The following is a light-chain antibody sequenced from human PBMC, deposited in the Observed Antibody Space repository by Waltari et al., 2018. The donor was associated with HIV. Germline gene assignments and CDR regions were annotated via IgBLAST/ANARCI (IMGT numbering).Light chain of an antibody. CDR3: HQYFSDPFT. J-gene: IGKJ4*01. CDR1: QDIGNS. V-gene: IGKV1-NL1*01. CDR2: GGY. Sequence: DIQMTQFPSSLSASVGDRVSLTCRATQDIGNSVSWYQQRPGKVPNLLLYGGYIRHRGVASRFTGGGSGTEYTLTISSLQPEDFATYYCHQYFSDPFTFGGGTKVEI.